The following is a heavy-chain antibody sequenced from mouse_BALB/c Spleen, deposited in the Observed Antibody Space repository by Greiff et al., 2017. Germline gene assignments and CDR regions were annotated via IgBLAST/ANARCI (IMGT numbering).Heavy chain of an antibody. J-gene: IGHJ3*01. CDR2: IDPSDSET. Sequence: QVQLQQPGAELVKPGAPVKLSCKASGYTFTSYWMNWVKQRPGRGLEWIGRIDPSDSETHYNQKFKDKATLTVDKSSSTAYIQLSSLTSEDSAVYYCARGRQLGPSWGQGTLVTVSA. V-gene: IGHV1-69*02. CDR1: GYTFTSYW. D-gene: IGHD3-2*01. CDR3: ARGRQLGPS.